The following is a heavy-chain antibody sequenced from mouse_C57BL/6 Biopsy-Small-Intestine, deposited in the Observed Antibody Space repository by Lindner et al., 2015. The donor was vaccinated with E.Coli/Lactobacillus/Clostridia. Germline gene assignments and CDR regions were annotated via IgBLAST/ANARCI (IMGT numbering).Heavy chain of an antibody. CDR1: GYSFTDYN. CDR3: ARRPRGTAWYFDV. D-gene: IGHD1-2*01. J-gene: IGHJ1*03. Sequence: VQLQESGPELVKPGASVKISCKASGYSFTDYNMNWVKQSNGKSLEWIGLINPNYGTTSYNQKFRGKATLTVDQSSSTAYMQLNSLTSEDSAVYYCARRPRGTAWYFDVWGTGTTVTVSS. CDR2: INPNYGTT. V-gene: IGHV1-39*01.